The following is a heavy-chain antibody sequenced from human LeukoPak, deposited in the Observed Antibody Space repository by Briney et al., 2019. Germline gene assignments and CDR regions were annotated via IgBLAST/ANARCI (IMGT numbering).Heavy chain of an antibody. J-gene: IGHJ3*02. CDR1: GGSISSYY. D-gene: IGHD3-22*01. CDR2: IYYSGST. V-gene: IGHV4-59*01. CDR3: ARGFWGGGYYYDSSDAFDI. Sequence: SETLSLTCTVSGGSISSYYWSWIRQPPGKGLEWIGYIYYSGSTNYNPSLKSRVTISVDTSKNQFSLKLSSVTAADTAVYYCARGFWGGGYYYDSSDAFDIWGQGTMVTVSS.